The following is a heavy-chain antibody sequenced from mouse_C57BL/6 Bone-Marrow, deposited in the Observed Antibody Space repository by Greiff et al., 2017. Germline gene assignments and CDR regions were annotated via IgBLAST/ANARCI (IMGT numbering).Heavy chain of an antibody. J-gene: IGHJ1*03. Sequence: QVQLQQSGPGLVQPSQILSITCTVSGFSLTSYGVHWVRQSPGKGLEWLGVIWSGGSTDYNAAFISSLSISKDNSKSQVFFKMNSLQADDTAIYYCARNGVNWYFDVWGTGTTVTVSS. V-gene: IGHV2-2*01. D-gene: IGHD2-5*01. CDR1: GFSLTSYG. CDR3: ARNGVNWYFDV. CDR2: IWSGGST.